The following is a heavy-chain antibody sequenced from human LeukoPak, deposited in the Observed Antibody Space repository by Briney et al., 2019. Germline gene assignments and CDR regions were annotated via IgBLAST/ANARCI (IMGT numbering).Heavy chain of an antibody. Sequence: ASVKVSCKASGYTFTGYYMHWVRQAPGQGLEWMGWINPNSGGTNYAQKFQGRVTMTRDTSISTAYMELSRLRSDDTAVYYCARGRYYDSSGYYYSRDYWGQGTLVTVSS. CDR2: INPNSGGT. D-gene: IGHD3-22*01. V-gene: IGHV1-2*02. CDR3: ARGRYYDSSGYYYSRDY. CDR1: GYTFTGYY. J-gene: IGHJ4*02.